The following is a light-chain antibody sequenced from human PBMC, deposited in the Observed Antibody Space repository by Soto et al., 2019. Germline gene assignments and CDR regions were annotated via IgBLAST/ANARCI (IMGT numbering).Light chain of an antibody. V-gene: IGKV3-11*01. Sequence: EIVLTQSPATLSLSPGERATLSCRASQSVSSYLAWYQQKPDQAPRLLIYDAANRATGIPARFSGSGSGTDFTLTISSLEPDDFAVYYCQRRSDWPSTLGGGTKVQLK. J-gene: IGKJ4*01. CDR1: QSVSSY. CDR3: QRRSDWPST. CDR2: DAA.